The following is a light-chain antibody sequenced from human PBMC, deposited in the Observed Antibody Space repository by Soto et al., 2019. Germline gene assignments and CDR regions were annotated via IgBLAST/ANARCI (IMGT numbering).Light chain of an antibody. Sequence: QAVVTQPRSVSGSPGQSVTISCTGTSSDVGAYTYVSWFQQHPGKAPKLIIYDVTKRPSGVPHHFSGSKSGNTASLTISGLQAEDEADYYCCSYAGGYTHVFGTGTKVTVL. CDR1: SSDVGAYTY. V-gene: IGLV2-11*01. CDR3: CSYAGGYTHV. J-gene: IGLJ1*01. CDR2: DVT.